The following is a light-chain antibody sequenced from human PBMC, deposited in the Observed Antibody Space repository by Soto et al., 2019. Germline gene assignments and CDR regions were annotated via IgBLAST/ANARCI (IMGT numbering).Light chain of an antibody. V-gene: IGLV2-14*03. J-gene: IGLJ2*01. CDR2: DVS. CDR3: SSYTTSSTLVI. Sequence: QSALTQPASVSESPGQSITISCTGTSSDVGAYNYVSWYQHHPGKASKLMIYDVSNRPSGVSNRFSGSKSGNTASLTISGLQAEDDADYYCSSYTTSSTLVIFGGGTKLTVL. CDR1: SSDVGAYNY.